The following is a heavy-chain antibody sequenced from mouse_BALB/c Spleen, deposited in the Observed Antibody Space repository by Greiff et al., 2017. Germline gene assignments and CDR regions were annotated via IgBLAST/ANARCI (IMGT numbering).Heavy chain of an antibody. J-gene: IGHJ2*01. CDR1: GYSITSDYA. CDR3: ARGATVGYFDY. V-gene: IGHV3-2*02. Sequence: EVKLLESGPGLVKPSQSLSLTCTVTGYSITSDYAWNWIRQFPGNKLEWMGYISYSGSTSYNPSLKSRISITRDTSKNQFFLQLNSVTTEDTATYYCARGATVGYFDYWGQGTTLTVSS. CDR2: ISYSGST. D-gene: IGHD1-1*01.